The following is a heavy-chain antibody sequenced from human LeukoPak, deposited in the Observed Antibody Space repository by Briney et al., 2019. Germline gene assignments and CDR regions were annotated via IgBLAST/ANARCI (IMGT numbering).Heavy chain of an antibody. D-gene: IGHD3-22*01. CDR1: GFTFSSYA. CDR3: AKPPYDSSGYYQSTFDY. J-gene: IGHJ4*02. Sequence: PGGSLRLSCAASGFTFSSYAMSWVRQAPGKGLEWVSAISGSGGSTYYADSVKGRFTISRDNSKNTLYLQMNSLRAEDTAVYYCAKPPYDSSGYYQSTFDYWGQGTLVTVSS. CDR2: ISGSGGST. V-gene: IGHV3-23*01.